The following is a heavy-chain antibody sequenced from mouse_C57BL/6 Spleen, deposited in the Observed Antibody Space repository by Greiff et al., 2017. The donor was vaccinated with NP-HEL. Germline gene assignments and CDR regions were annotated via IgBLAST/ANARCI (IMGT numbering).Heavy chain of an antibody. V-gene: IGHV1-50*01. CDR2: IDPSDSYT. D-gene: IGHD3-2*02. Sequence: QVQLQQPGAELVKPGASVKLSCKASGYTFTSYWMQWVKQRPGQGLEWIGEIDPSDSYTNYNQKFKGKATLTVDTSSSTAYMQRSSLTSEDSAVYYCTRDGATAQSYFDYWGQGTTLTVSS. J-gene: IGHJ2*01. CDR3: TRDGATAQSYFDY. CDR1: GYTFTSYW.